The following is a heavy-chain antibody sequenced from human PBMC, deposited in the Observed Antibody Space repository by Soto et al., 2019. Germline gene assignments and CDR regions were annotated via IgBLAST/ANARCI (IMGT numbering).Heavy chain of an antibody. D-gene: IGHD3-22*01. CDR3: AGDLPGWHYYDSSGSSQPS. Sequence: ASVKVSCKASGYTFTSYYMHWVRQAPGQGLEWMGIINPSGGSTSYAQKFQGRVTMTGDTSTSTVYMELSSLRSEDTAVYYCAGDLPGWHYYDSSGSSQPSWGQGTLVTVSS. V-gene: IGHV1-46*01. CDR2: INPSGGST. J-gene: IGHJ4*02. CDR1: GYTFTSYY.